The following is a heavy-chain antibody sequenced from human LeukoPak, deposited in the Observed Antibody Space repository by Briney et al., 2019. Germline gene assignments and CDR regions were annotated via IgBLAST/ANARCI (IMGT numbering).Heavy chain of an antibody. J-gene: IGHJ4*02. Sequence: GGSLRLSCAASGFTFSSYWMSWVRQAPGRGLEWLSYIRSSDSTTYYADSVKGRFTISRDNAKNSLYLQMDSLRVEDTAVYYCAKRADSSAHSFDYWGQGTLVTVSS. CDR2: IRSSDSTT. V-gene: IGHV3-48*04. CDR3: AKRADSSAHSFDY. D-gene: IGHD3-22*01. CDR1: GFTFSSYW.